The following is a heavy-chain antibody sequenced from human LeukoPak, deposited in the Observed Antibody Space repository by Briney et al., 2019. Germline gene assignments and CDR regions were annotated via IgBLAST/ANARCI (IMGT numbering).Heavy chain of an antibody. Sequence: GGSLRLSCAASGFTFSSLTMGWVRQAPGKGLEWVSGISGSGVNTYYADSVKGRFTISRDNSKNTLCLQMDSLRAEDTAVYYCAKAFGRATYDFWGQGILVTVSS. CDR2: ISGSGVNT. D-gene: IGHD1-26*01. V-gene: IGHV3-23*01. CDR3: AKAFGRATYDF. J-gene: IGHJ4*02. CDR1: GFTFSSLT.